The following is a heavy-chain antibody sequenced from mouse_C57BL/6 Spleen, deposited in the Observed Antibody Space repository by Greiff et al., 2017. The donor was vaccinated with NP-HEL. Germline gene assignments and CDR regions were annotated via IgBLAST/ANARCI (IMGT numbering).Heavy chain of an antibody. V-gene: IGHV5-15*04. CDR1: GFTFSDYG. D-gene: IGHD1-1*01. CDR3: ARRAITTVVEGYFDV. J-gene: IGHJ1*03. Sequence: EVMLVESGGGLVQPGGSLKLSCAASGFTFSDYGMAWVRQAPRKGPEWVAFISNLAYSIYYADTVTGRFTISRENAKNTLYLEMSSLRSEDTAMYYCARRAITTVVEGYFDVWGTGTTVTVSS. CDR2: ISNLAYSI.